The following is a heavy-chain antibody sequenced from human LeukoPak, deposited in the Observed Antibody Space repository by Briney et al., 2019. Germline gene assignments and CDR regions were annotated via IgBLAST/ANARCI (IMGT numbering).Heavy chain of an antibody. CDR1: GFTFSSYG. V-gene: IGHV3-30*18. Sequence: GGSLRLSCAASGFTFSSYGMHWVRQAPGKGLEWVAVISYDGSNKYYADSVKGRFTISRDNSKTTLYLQMNSLRAEDTAVYYCAKGAQWLEYWGQGTLVTVSS. CDR2: ISYDGSNK. D-gene: IGHD6-19*01. J-gene: IGHJ4*02. CDR3: AKGAQWLEY.